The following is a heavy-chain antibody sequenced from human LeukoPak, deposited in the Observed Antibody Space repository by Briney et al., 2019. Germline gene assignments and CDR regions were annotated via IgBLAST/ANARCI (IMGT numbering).Heavy chain of an antibody. CDR1: GYTFTGYY. V-gene: IGHV1-2*02. CDR3: ARDEGRGVILFDY. J-gene: IGHJ4*02. CDR2: INPNSGGT. D-gene: IGHD3-10*01. Sequence: GASVKVSCKASGYTFTGYYMHWVRQAPGQGLEWMGWINPNSGGTNYAQKFQGRVTMTRDTSISTAYMELSRLRSDDTAVYYCARDEGRGVILFDYWGQGTLVTVSS.